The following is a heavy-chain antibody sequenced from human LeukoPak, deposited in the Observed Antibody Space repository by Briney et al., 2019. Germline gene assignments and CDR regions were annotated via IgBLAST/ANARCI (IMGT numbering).Heavy chain of an antibody. V-gene: IGHV1-8*01. CDR2: MNPNSGNT. CDR1: GYTFTTYD. CDR3: ARGRCVGSTNCCYFDS. J-gene: IGHJ4*02. Sequence: ASVKVSCKASGYTFTTYDINWVRQATGQGLEWMGWMNPNSGNTGYAQKFQGRVTITRDTSASTAYMELSSLRSEDTAVYYCARGRCVGSTNCCYFDSWGQGTLVTVSS. D-gene: IGHD2-2*01.